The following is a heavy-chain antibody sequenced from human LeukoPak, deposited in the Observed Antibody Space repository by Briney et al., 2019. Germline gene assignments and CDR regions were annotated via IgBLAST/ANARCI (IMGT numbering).Heavy chain of an antibody. CDR3: ASASSHRIAAGGDY. J-gene: IGHJ4*02. D-gene: IGHD6-13*01. V-gene: IGHV3-21*01. CDR1: GFTFSSYS. Sequence: SGGSPRLSCAASGFTFSSYSMNWVRQAPGKGLEWVSSISSSSSYIYYADSVKGRFTISRDNAKNSLYLQMNSLRAEDTAVYYCASASSHRIAAGGDYWGQGTLVTVSS. CDR2: ISSSSSYI.